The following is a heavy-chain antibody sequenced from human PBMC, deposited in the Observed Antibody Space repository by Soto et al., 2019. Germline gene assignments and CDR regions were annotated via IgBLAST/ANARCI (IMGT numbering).Heavy chain of an antibody. D-gene: IGHD3-3*01. CDR3: AKHQGGVTDFYYGMDV. CDR1: GFTFSTYA. J-gene: IGHJ6*02. Sequence: GGSLRLSCAASGFTFSTYAMAWVRQAPGKGLEWVSGISGGGDTTYSADSVKGRFTISRDNSKNTLYLQMNSLRTEDTAVYYCAKHQGGVTDFYYGMDVWGQGTTVTVSS. CDR2: ISGGGDTT. V-gene: IGHV3-23*01.